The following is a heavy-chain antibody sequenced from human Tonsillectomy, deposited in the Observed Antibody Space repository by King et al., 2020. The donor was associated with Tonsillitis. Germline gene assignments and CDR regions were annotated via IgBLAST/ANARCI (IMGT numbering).Heavy chain of an antibody. J-gene: IGHJ4*02. Sequence: VQLVESGGGLVQPGGSLRLSCAASGFTFSSYAMSWVRQAPGKGLEWVSAISGSGDSTYYADSVKGRFTISRDNSKNTLYLQMNRLRAEDTAIYYCAKGADPGGAMTLFHYWGQGTLVTVSS. D-gene: IGHD3-16*01. V-gene: IGHV3-23*04. CDR1: GFTFSSYA. CDR3: AKGADPGGAMTLFHY. CDR2: ISGSGDST.